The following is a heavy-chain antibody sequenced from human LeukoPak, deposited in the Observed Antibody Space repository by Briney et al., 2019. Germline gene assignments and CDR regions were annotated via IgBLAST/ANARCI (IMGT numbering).Heavy chain of an antibody. CDR3: ARGVWAGYYFDY. CDR2: IIPIFSTA. Sequence: ASVKVSCKASGGTFSSYAISWVRQAPGQGLEWMGRIIPIFSTANYAQKFQGRVTITTDESTSTAYMELSSLRSEDTTVYYCARGVWAGYYFDYWGQGTLVTVSS. CDR1: GGTFSSYA. D-gene: IGHD3/OR15-3a*01. J-gene: IGHJ4*02. V-gene: IGHV1-69*05.